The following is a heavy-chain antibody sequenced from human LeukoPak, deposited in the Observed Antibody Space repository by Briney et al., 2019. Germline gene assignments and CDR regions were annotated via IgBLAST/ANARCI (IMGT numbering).Heavy chain of an antibody. CDR3: ARDEPRAPNDY. J-gene: IGHJ4*02. CDR1: GYAFTSYG. Sequence: GTSVKVSCKASGYAFTSYGISWVRQAPGQGLEWMGWISAYNGNTNYAQKLQGRVTMTTDTSTSTAYMELRSLRSDDTAVYYCARDEPRAPNDYWGQGTLVTVSS. D-gene: IGHD1-14*01. CDR2: ISAYNGNT. V-gene: IGHV1-18*01.